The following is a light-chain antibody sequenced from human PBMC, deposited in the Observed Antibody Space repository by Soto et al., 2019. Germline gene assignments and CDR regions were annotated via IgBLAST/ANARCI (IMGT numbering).Light chain of an antibody. CDR2: GAS. CDR3: LQDYNYPRT. V-gene: IGKV3D-15*01. J-gene: IGKJ1*01. Sequence: EIVMTQSPVTLSVSPGERATLSCRASQSVSSNLAWYQQKPGQAPRLLIYGASSRATGIPDRFSGSGSGTDFTLTISSLQPEDFATYYCLQDYNYPRTFGQGTKVDIK. CDR1: QSVSSN.